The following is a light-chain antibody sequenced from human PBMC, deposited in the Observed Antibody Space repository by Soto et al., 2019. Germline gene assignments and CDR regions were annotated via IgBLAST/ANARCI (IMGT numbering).Light chain of an antibody. V-gene: IGKV1-39*01. CDR1: QGIVIY. Sequence: DIQMTQSPSSRSASVGDRVTITCRASQGIVIYLNWYLQKPGKAPKHLIYAASKLQSGVPTRFSGSGSGTDLALTISSLQPEDFETYFCQQSYSTPWCTFGQGTKVDIK. CDR2: AAS. J-gene: IGKJ1*01. CDR3: QQSYSTPWCT.